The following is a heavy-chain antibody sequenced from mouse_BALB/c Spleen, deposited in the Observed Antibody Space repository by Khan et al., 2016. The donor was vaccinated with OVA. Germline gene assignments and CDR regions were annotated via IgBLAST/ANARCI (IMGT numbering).Heavy chain of an antibody. V-gene: IGHV1-77*01. J-gene: IGHJ3*01. CDR1: GYTFSDFL. D-gene: IGHD3-2*02. Sequence: QVQLQQSGPELVKPGASVKMSCKASGYTFSDFLISWLKQRPGQGLEWIGEIYPGSGYIYYNEKLKGKATLTSDKSSTTAYMHLSSLTSEDSAVYYCARAGYGGFARWGQGTLVTVSA. CDR2: IYPGSGYI. CDR3: ARAGYGGFAR.